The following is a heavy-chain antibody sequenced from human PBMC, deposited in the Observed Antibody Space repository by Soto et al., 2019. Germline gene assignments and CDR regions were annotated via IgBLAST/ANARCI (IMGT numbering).Heavy chain of an antibody. CDR3: GRDGALGDTALVHS. CDR1: GFTFSTYG. V-gene: IGHV3-33*01. J-gene: IGHJ4*02. Sequence: QVQLVESGGGVVQPGKSLRLSCAASGFTFSTYGMHWVRQAPGKGLEWVAVIWYDGSNKYHGDSLKGRFTISRDNSKKTLYLQMINLTAEDTAVYYCGRDGALGDTALVHSWGKGTLVIVSS. CDR2: IWYDGSNK. D-gene: IGHD5-18*01.